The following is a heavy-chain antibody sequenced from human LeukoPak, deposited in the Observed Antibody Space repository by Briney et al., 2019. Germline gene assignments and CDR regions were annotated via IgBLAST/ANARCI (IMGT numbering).Heavy chain of an antibody. J-gene: IGHJ4*02. CDR3: ARESGAAAAAPRFGY. V-gene: IGHV4-31*03. Sequence: SQTLSLTCTVSGDSISSGGYSWSWIRQHPGTGLEWIGYIYYSGTTYYNPSLKSRVTISVDTSKNQFSLKLNSVTAADTAVYYCARESGAAAAAPRFGYWGQGTLVTVSS. CDR1: GDSISSGGYS. D-gene: IGHD6-13*01. CDR2: IYYSGTT.